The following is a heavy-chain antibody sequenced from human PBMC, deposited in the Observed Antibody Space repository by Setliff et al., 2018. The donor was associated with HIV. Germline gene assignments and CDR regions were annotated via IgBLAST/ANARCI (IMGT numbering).Heavy chain of an antibody. V-gene: IGHV3-23*01. CDR1: GFTFEDYG. J-gene: IGHJ4*02. CDR2: ISGSGGST. Sequence: ETLSLSCAVSGFTFEDYGMSWVRQAPGKGLEWVSAISGSGGSTYYADSVKGRFTISRDNSTNTLYLQMNSLRAEDTAVYYCAKDPRAAVATICDYWGQGTLVTVSS. D-gene: IGHD5-12*01. CDR3: AKDPRAAVATICDY.